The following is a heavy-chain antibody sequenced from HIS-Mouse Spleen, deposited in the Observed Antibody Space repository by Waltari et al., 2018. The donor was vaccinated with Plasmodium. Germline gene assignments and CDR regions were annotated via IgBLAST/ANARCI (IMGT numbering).Heavy chain of an antibody. CDR1: GFTFSSYG. Sequence: QVQLVESGGGVVQPGRSLRLSCAASGFTFSSYGMHWVRQAPGKGREWVAVIWYDGSNKYYADSVKGRFTISRDNSKNTLYLQMNSLRAEDTAVYYCAKVAQGTRDAFDIWGQGTMVTVSS. CDR2: IWYDGSNK. V-gene: IGHV3-33*06. J-gene: IGHJ3*02. CDR3: AKVAQGTRDAFDI. D-gene: IGHD2-8*01.